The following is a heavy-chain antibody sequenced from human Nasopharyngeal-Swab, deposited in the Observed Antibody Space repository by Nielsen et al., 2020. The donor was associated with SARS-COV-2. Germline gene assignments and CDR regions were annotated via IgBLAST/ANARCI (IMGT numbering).Heavy chain of an antibody. CDR1: GGSMSTYY. V-gene: IGHV4-59*01. J-gene: IGHJ4*02. Sequence: GSLRLSCTVSGGSMSTYYWSWIRQPPGKGLEWIGFIYYSGSNNYNSSPASRVTISADTSTNQFTLKLSSVTAADTAMYYCARRITETSTGFDYWGQGTLVTVSS. CDR3: ARRITETSTGFDY. CDR2: IYYSGSN. D-gene: IGHD6-19*01.